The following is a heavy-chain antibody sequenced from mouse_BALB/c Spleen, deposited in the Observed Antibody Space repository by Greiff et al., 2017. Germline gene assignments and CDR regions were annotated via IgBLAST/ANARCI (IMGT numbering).Heavy chain of an antibody. CDR1: GFTFSSYG. V-gene: IGHV5-6*01. Sequence: EVKLVESGGDLVKPGGSLKLSCAASGFTFSSYGMSWVRQTPDKRLEWVATISSGGSYTYYPDSVKGRFTISRDNAKNTLYLQMSSLKSEDTAMYYCARQGYRYDEEYFDVWGAGTTVTVSS. CDR3: ARQGYRYDEEYFDV. J-gene: IGHJ1*01. D-gene: IGHD2-14*01. CDR2: ISSGGSYT.